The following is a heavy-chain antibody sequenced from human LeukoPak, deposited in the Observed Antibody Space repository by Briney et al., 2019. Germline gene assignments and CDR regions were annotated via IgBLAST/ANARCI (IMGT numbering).Heavy chain of an antibody. Sequence: GGSLRLSCAASGFTFSSYGMHWVRQAPGKGLEWVAVIWYDGSNKYYADSVKGRFTISRDNSKNTLYLQMNSLRAEDTAVYYCARGPHRITGTTESLDYWGQGPLVTVSS. CDR3: ARGPHRITGTTESLDY. V-gene: IGHV3-33*01. D-gene: IGHD1-7*01. J-gene: IGHJ4*02. CDR2: IWYDGSNK. CDR1: GFTFSSYG.